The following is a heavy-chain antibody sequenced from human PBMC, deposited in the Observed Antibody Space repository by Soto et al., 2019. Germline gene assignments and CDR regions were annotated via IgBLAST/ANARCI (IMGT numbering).Heavy chain of an antibody. CDR1: GDSISTFY. J-gene: IGHJ4*02. Sequence: SETLSLTCTVSGDSISTFYWGWMRQSPGKELEWIGYVYYTGSTNYNPSLKSRVTISVDRSKNEFSLRLTSANAADTAVYYCGRGRTVRNYAAYSSHYFYFFDYWGQGTQVTVSS. CDR2: VYYTGST. V-gene: IGHV4-59*01. CDR3: GRGRTVRNYAAYSSHYFYFFDY. D-gene: IGHD3-22*01.